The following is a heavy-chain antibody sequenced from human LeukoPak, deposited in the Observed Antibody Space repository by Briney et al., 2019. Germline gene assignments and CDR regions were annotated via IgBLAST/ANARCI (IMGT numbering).Heavy chain of an antibody. V-gene: IGHV3-30*02. Sequence: GGSLRLSCAASGFTFSSYGMHWVRQAPGKGLEWVAFIRYDGSNKYYADSVKGRFTISRDNSKNTLYLQMNSLRAEDTAVYYCAKIGSDFWSGYYHYYYYYYMDVWGKGTTVTVSS. CDR3: AKIGSDFWSGYYHYYYYYYMDV. J-gene: IGHJ6*03. CDR1: GFTFSSYG. CDR2: IRYDGSNK. D-gene: IGHD3-3*01.